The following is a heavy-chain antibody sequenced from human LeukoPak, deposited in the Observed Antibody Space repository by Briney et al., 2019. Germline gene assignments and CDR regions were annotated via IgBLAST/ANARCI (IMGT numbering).Heavy chain of an antibody. CDR1: GFAFSSYG. CDR2: IWYDGSNK. Sequence: GGSLRLSCAASGFAFSSYGMHWVRQAPGEGLEWVALIWYDGSNKYYADSVKGRFTISRDNSKNTLYLQMNSLRAEDTAVYYCAREDGSGRRFFGYWGQGTLVTVSS. CDR3: AREDGSGRRFFGY. V-gene: IGHV3-33*01. J-gene: IGHJ4*02. D-gene: IGHD3-10*01.